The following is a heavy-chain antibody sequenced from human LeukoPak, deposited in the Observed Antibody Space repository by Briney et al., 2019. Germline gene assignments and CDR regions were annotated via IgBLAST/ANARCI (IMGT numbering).Heavy chain of an antibody. V-gene: IGHV4-39*01. D-gene: IGHD1-26*01. CDR1: GGSISSSGYY. Sequence: SETLSLTCTVSGGSISSSGYYWGWIRQPPGKGLEWIASIYYSGSTYYNPSLKSRVPLSVDPSKNQLSLKLSSLTAADTAVYYCARHEYSGSYYGLSWFDPWGQGTLVTVSS. J-gene: IGHJ5*02. CDR3: ARHEYSGSYYGLSWFDP. CDR2: IYYSGST.